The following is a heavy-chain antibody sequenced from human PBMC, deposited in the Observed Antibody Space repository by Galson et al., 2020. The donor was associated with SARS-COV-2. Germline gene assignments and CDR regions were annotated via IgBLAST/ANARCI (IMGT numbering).Heavy chain of an antibody. J-gene: IGHJ6*03. Sequence: GESLKISCKGSGYSFTSYWIGWVRQMPGKGLEWMGIIYPGDSDTRYSQSFQGQVTISADKSISTAYLQWSSLKASDTAMYYCARTSRPYCTNGVCYSSPYYYMDVWGKGTTVTVSS. V-gene: IGHV5-51*01. CDR2: IYPGDSDT. CDR3: ARTSRPYCTNGVCYSSPYYYMDV. CDR1: GYSFTSYW. D-gene: IGHD2-8*01.